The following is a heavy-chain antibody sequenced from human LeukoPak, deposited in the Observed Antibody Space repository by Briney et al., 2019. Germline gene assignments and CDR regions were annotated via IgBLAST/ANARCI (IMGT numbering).Heavy chain of an antibody. CDR3: ASGDGFLYYFDF. CDR2: ISAYNGNT. D-gene: IGHD5-24*01. CDR1: GYTFTTYG. Sequence: ASVTVSCKASGYTFTTYGISWVRQAPGQGLEWMGWISAYNGNTNYAQKLQGRVTMTTDTSTSTAYMELRSLTSDDTAVYYCASGDGFLYYFDFRGQGTLVTVSS. J-gene: IGHJ4*02. V-gene: IGHV1-18*01.